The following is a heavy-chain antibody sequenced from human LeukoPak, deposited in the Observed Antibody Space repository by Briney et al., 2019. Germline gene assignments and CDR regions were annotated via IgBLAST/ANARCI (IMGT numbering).Heavy chain of an antibody. V-gene: IGHV4-59*11. CDR3: ARASLDCSSTSCYNWFDP. Sequence: SETLSLTCTVSGGSISSHYWSWIRQPPGKGLEWIGYIYYSGSTNYNPSLKSRVTISVDTSKNQFSLKLSSVTAADTAVYYCARASLDCSSTSCYNWFDPWGQGTLVTVSS. CDR2: IYYSGST. D-gene: IGHD2-2*01. J-gene: IGHJ5*02. CDR1: GGSISSHY.